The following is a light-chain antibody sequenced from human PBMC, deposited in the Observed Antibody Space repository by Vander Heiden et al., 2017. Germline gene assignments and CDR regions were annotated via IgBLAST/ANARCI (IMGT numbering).Light chain of an antibody. V-gene: IGLV1-40*01. J-gene: IGLJ3*02. CDR1: SSNIGAGYD. Sequence: QSVLTQPPSVSGAPGQRVTSSCPGSSSNIGAGYDVHWYQQLPGTAPKLLIYGNSNRPSGVPDRFSGSKSGTSASLAITGLQAEDEADYYCQSYDSSLSGPRVFGGGTKLTVL. CDR3: QSYDSSLSGPRV. CDR2: GNS.